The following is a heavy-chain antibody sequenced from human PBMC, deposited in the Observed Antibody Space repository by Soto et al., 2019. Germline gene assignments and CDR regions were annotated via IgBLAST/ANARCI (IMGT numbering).Heavy chain of an antibody. V-gene: IGHV3-30*18. CDR1: GFTFSSYG. CDR3: AKTGDSGDDWGWFDP. J-gene: IGHJ5*02. D-gene: IGHD5-12*01. CDR2: ISYHGINT. Sequence: QVQLVESGGGVVQPGGSLRLSCAASGFTFSSYGMHWVRQAPGKGLEWVAVISYHGINTHYADSVKGRFTISRDNYKNTLYLHMNSLRPEDTAVYYCAKTGDSGDDWGWFDPWGQGTVVTVSS.